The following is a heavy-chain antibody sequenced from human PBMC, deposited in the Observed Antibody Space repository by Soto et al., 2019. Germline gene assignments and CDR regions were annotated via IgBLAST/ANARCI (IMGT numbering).Heavy chain of an antibody. V-gene: IGHV3-30*18. CDR1: GFTFSSYG. CDR2: ISYDGSNK. Sequence: GGSLRLSCAASGFTFSSYGMHWVRQAPGKGLEWVAVISYDGSNKYYADSVKGRFTISRDNSKNTLYLQMNSLRAEDTAVYYCAKTVYEQQLVYGMDVWGQGTTVTVSS. D-gene: IGHD6-13*01. J-gene: IGHJ6*02. CDR3: AKTVYEQQLVYGMDV.